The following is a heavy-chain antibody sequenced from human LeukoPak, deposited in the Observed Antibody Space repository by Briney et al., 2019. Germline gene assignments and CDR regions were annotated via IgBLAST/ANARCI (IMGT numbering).Heavy chain of an antibody. CDR3: ARELRTFDS. CDR1: GFTFSSSW. J-gene: IGHJ4*02. Sequence: GGSLRLSCAPFGFTFSSSWMTWVRQAPGKGLEWVANIKHNGDELNYVDSVEDRFTISRDNAKNSLYLHMTSLRAEYAAVYYCARELRTFDSWGQGTLVTVSS. CDR2: IKHNGDEL. V-gene: IGHV3-7*01. D-gene: IGHD3-16*01.